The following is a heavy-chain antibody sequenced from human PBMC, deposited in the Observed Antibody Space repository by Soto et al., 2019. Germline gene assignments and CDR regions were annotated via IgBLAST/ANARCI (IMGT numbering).Heavy chain of an antibody. Sequence: PSETLSLTCTVSGGSIGSSSYYWGWIRQSPGKGLEWIGNIYYSGNTFYNPSLQSRVAISVDTSKNQFYLHLSSVTAADTAIFYCASIAAPGTTHFDFWGQGALVTVPS. D-gene: IGHD6-13*01. V-gene: IGHV4-39*01. CDR2: IYYSGNT. CDR3: ASIAAPGTTHFDF. CDR1: GGSIGSSSYY. J-gene: IGHJ4*02.